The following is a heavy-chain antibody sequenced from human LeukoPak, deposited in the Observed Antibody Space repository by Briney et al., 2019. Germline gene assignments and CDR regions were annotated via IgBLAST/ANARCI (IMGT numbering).Heavy chain of an antibody. V-gene: IGHV4-61*02. CDR3: AREPMDGMDV. D-gene: IGHD2-8*01. CDR1: GGSISSGSYY. CDR2: IYTSGST. Sequence: PSQTLSLTCTVSGGSISSGSYYWSWIRQPAGKGLEWIGRIYTSGSTNYNPSLKSRVTISVDTSKNQSSLKLSSVTAADTAVYYCAREPMDGMDVWGQGTTVTVSS. J-gene: IGHJ6*02.